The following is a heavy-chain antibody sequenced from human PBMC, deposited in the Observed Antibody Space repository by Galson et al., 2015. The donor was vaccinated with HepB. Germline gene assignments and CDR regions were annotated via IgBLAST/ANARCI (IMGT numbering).Heavy chain of an antibody. CDR3: ARGKIVGGTPPFDS. Sequence: SLRLSCAASGFTFSAHDMTWIRQAPGKGLEWLSHIISRGGPTYYADSVKGRFTISRDNAKNALYLQMNSLRLEDTAVYYCARGKIVGGTPPFDSWGQGTLVTVSS. V-gene: IGHV3-11*01. CDR2: IISRGGPT. D-gene: IGHD1-26*01. CDR1: GFTFSAHD. J-gene: IGHJ4*02.